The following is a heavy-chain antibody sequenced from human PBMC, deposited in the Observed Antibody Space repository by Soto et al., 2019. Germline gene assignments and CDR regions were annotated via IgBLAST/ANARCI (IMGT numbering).Heavy chain of an antibody. D-gene: IGHD4-17*01. CDR2: INSRGGTT. Sequence: EVQLLESGGGLVQPGGSLRLSCAASGFTFSKYAMNWVRQAPGKGLEGVSTINSRGGTTSYADSVKGRFTISSDNFRNALFPPMDRLRAQGPALYYCAKLTYGDPVDYWGQGTLVTVSS. V-gene: IGHV3-23*01. CDR1: GFTFSKYA. CDR3: AKLTYGDPVDY. J-gene: IGHJ4*02.